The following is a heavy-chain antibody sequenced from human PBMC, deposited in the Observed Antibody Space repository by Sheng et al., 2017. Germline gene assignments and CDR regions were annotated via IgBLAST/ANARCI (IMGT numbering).Heavy chain of an antibody. J-gene: IGHJ4*02. D-gene: IGHD2-15*01. CDR3: AREDWSGDYCSGGSCYLDY. CDR1: GFTFSSYG. CDR2: IWYDGSNK. Sequence: ESVGGVVQPGRSLRLSCAASGFTFSSYGMHWVRQAPGKGLEWVAVIWYDGSNKYYADSVKGRFTISRDNSKNTLYLQMNSLRAEDTAVYYCAREDWSGDYCSGGSCYLDYWGQGTLVTVSS. V-gene: IGHV3-33*01.